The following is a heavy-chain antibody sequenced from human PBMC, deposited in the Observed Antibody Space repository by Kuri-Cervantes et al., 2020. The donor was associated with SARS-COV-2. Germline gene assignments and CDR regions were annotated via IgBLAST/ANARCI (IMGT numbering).Heavy chain of an antibody. CDR1: GYSISSGYY. D-gene: IGHD4-11*01. J-gene: IGHJ4*02. Sequence: SETLSLTCTVSGYSISSGYYWGWIRQPPGKGLEWIGSIYHSGSTYCNPSLKSRVTISVDTSKNQFSLKLSSVTAADTAVYYCARDPTGLQYYFDYWGQGTLVTVSS. CDR3: ARDPTGLQYYFDY. CDR2: IYHSGST. V-gene: IGHV4-38-2*02.